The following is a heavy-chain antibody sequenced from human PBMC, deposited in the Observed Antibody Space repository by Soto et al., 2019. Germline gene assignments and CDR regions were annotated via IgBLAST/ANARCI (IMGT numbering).Heavy chain of an antibody. CDR3: ARAGGYSRTTQKPRAYDMDV. CDR1: GFTFSSYA. V-gene: IGHV3-30-3*01. Sequence: GGSLRLSCAASGFTFSSYAMHWVRQAPGKGLEWVAVISYDGSNKYYADSVKGRFTISRDNARNSLYLQMNSLRAEDTAVYYCARAGGYSRTTQKPRAYDMDVWGQGTTVTVSS. CDR2: ISYDGSNK. D-gene: IGHD6-13*01. J-gene: IGHJ6*02.